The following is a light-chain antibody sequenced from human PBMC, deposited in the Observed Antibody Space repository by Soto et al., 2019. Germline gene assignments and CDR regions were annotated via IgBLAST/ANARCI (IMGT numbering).Light chain of an antibody. CDR1: TGAVTSGHY. CDR3: LLSFSGGRPV. Sequence: QTVVTQEPSLTVSPGGTVTLTCGSSTGAVTSGHYPFWFQQRPGQAPRTLISDTSKKHSWTPARFSGSLLGGKAALTLSGAQPEDEAEYYCLLSFSGGRPVFGGGTQLTVL. CDR2: DTS. V-gene: IGLV7-46*01. J-gene: IGLJ7*01.